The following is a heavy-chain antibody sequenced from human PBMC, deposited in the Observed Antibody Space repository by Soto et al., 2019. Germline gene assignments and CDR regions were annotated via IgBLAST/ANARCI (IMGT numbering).Heavy chain of an antibody. CDR2: LYYRGNT. J-gene: IGHJ4*02. CDR1: GDSINSDKYY. Sequence: PSETLSLTCPVSGDSINSDKYYWGWIRQPPEKDLDWLGSLYYRGNTYYNPSLQTRVTIYLDTSKSKFSLKLNSVTAADSAVYFGARLEGLATISYYFDFWGQGALVTVSS. CDR3: ARLEGLATISYYFDF. D-gene: IGHD3-9*01. V-gene: IGHV4-39*01.